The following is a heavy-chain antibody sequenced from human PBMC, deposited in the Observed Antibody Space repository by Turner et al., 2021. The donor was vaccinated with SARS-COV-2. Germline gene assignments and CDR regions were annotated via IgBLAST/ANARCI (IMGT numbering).Heavy chain of an antibody. CDR2: ISWNSGSI. J-gene: IGHJ4*02. V-gene: IGHV3-9*01. Sequence: LEWVSGISWNSGSIGYADSVKGRFTISRDNAKNSLYLQMTSLRAEDTALYYCAKGSGYSYELGFGYLGQGTRVTVYS. CDR3: AKGSGYSYELGFGY. D-gene: IGHD5-18*01.